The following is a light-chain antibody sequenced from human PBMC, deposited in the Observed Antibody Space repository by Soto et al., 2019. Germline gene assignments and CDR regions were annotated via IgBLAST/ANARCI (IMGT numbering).Light chain of an antibody. CDR2: GAS. J-gene: IGKJ2*01. CDR3: QQYNNWPPMYT. V-gene: IGKV3-15*01. CDR1: QSVSSN. Sequence: EIVMTQSPATLSVSPGERATLSCRASQSVSSNLAWYQQKPGQAPRLLIYGASTRATGIPARFSGSGSGTEFTLTISSLQSEDFAVYYCQQYNNWPPMYTFGQGTKLGSN.